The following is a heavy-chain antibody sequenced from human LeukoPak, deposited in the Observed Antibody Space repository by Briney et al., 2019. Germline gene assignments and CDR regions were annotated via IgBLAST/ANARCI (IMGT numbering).Heavy chain of an antibody. CDR3: VKGEDSSGWLLGY. J-gene: IGHJ4*02. D-gene: IGHD6-19*01. Sequence: GGSLRLSCSASRFTFSNYAMHWVRQAPGKGLEYVSTVTSNGGATYYADSVKGRFTISGDNSKNTLYLQMSSLTTEDTAVYYCVKGEDSSGWLLGYWGQGTLVTVSS. CDR2: VTSNGGAT. CDR1: RFTFSNYA. V-gene: IGHV3-64D*06.